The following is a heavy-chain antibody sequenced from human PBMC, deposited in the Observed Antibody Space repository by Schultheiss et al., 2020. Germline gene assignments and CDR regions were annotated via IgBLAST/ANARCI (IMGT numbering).Heavy chain of an antibody. CDR2: INPNSGGT. D-gene: IGHD3-10*01. V-gene: IGHV1-2*02. CDR3: ARVVGSGKYYYYYGMDV. Sequence: ASVKVSCKASGYTFTGYYMHWVRQAPGQGLEWMGWINPNSGGTNYAQKFQGRVTMTRDTSISTAYMELSRLRSDDTAVYYCARVVGSGKYYYYYGMDVWGQGTTVTVSS. J-gene: IGHJ6*02. CDR1: GYTFTGYY.